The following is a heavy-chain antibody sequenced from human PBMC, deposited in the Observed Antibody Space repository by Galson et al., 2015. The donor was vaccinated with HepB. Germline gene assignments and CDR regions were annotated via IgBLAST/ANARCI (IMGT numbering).Heavy chain of an antibody. CDR2: INPSGDDT. D-gene: IGHD2-8*01. V-gene: IGHV1-46*01. CDR3: ARGPAHCSIGVCGWFDP. CDR1: GYTFTTYH. J-gene: IGHJ5*02. Sequence: SVKVSCKASGYTFTTYHIHWVRQAPGQGLEWMGIINPSGDDTTYAQKFQGRVTMARDTSTSTVYMELSSLTSEDTAVYYCARGPAHCSIGVCGWFDPWGQGTQVTVSS.